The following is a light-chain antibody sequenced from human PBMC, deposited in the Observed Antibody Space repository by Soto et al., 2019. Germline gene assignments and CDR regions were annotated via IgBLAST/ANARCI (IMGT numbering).Light chain of an antibody. CDR2: YKN. V-gene: IGLV8-61*01. CDR1: SGSVSTPYY. J-gene: IGLJ3*02. CDR3: VLYMGSGISM. Sequence: QTVVTQEPSFSVSPGGTVTLTCGLSSGSVSTPYYPSWYQQTPGQAPRLLIYYKNTRSSGVPDRFSGSILGNKAALTITGAQADDESDYFCVLYMGSGISMFGGGTKVTVL.